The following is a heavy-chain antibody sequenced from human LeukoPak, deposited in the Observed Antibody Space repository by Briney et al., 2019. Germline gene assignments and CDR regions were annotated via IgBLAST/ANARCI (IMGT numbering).Heavy chain of an antibody. V-gene: IGHV4-30-2*01. J-gene: IGHJ4*02. D-gene: IGHD3-10*01. CDR3: ARAQRNGYYGSGSYFDY. CDR1: GGSISSGGYY. CDR2: IYHSGST. Sequence: PSETLSLTCTVSGGSISSGGYYWSWIRQPPGKGLEWIGYIYHSGSTYYNPSLKSRVTISVNRSKNQFSLKLSSVTAADTAVYYCARAQRNGYYGSGSYFDYWGQGTLVTVSS.